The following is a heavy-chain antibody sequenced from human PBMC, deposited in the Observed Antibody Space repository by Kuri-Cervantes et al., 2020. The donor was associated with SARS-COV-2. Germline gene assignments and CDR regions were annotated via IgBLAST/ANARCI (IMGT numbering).Heavy chain of an antibody. V-gene: IGHV3-30*01. Sequence: GESLKISCAASGFTFSSYAMHWVRQAPGKGLEWVAVISYDGSNKYYADSVKGRFTISRDNSKNTLYLQMNSLRAEDTAVYYCATEYRFGELEYNWFDPWGQGTLVTVSS. CDR3: ATEYRFGELEYNWFDP. J-gene: IGHJ5*02. CDR1: GFTFSSYA. CDR2: ISYDGSNK. D-gene: IGHD3-10*01.